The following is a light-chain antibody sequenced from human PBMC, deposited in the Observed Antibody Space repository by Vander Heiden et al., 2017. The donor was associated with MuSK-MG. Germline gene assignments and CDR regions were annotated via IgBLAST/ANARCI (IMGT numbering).Light chain of an antibody. Sequence: DIQMTQSPSTLSASVGDRVTITCRASQSISSWLAWYQQKPEKAPKLLIYKASSLESGVPSRFSGSGSGTEFTLTISSLHPDDFTTYYCQQYNSYPYTFGQGTRLEMK. CDR1: QSISSW. V-gene: IGKV1-5*03. J-gene: IGKJ2*01. CDR2: KAS. CDR3: QQYNSYPYT.